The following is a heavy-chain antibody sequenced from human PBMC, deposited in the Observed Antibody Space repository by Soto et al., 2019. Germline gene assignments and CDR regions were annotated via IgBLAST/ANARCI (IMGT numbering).Heavy chain of an antibody. CDR2: ISFDGSTE. D-gene: IGHD3-10*01. J-gene: IGHJ6*01. CDR1: GFTFISYA. Sequence: QVQLVASGGGVVQPGRSLRLSCAASGFTFISYAMHWVRQAPGKGLEWVAVISFDGSTEYYADSVQGRFTISRDNSKKTVYLQMNSLRSEDTAVYYCARSRHGSGSYTHFYYGLAVWGQGTTVSFSS. CDR3: ARSRHGSGSYTHFYYGLAV. V-gene: IGHV3-30-3*01.